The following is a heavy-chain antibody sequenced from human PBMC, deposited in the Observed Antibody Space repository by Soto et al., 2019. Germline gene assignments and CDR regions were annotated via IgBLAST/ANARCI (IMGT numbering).Heavy chain of an antibody. CDR2: IYPGDSET. D-gene: IGHD6-13*01. J-gene: IGHJ6*02. CDR3: ARHDQQRVSGMDV. Sequence: GESLKISCKGSGYSFPSYWIGWVRQMPGKGLECMGFIYPGDSETTYSPSFQGHVTISADKSISTAYLQWSSLKASDTAMYYCARHDQQRVSGMDVWGQGTTVTVSS. CDR1: GYSFPSYW. V-gene: IGHV5-51*01.